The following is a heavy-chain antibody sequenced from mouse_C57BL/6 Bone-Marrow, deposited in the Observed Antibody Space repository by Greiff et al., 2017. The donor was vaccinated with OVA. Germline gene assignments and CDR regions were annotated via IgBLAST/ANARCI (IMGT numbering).Heavy chain of an antibody. CDR3: ARRGCYYYGIRGGDAMHY. D-gene: IGHD1-1*01. J-gene: IGHJ4*01. CDR2: ISGGGGNT. V-gene: IGHV5-9*01. CDR1: GFTFSSYT. Sequence: VQLKESGGGLVKPGGSLKLSCAASGFTFSSYTMSWVRQTPEKRLEWVATISGGGGNTYYPDSVKGRFTISRDNAKNTLYLQMSSLRSEDTALYYCARRGCYYYGIRGGDAMHYWGQGTSVTFSS.